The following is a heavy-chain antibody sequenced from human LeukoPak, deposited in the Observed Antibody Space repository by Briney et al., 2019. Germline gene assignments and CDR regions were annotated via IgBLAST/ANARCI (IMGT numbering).Heavy chain of an antibody. CDR2: INWNGGST. D-gene: IGHD3-10*01. Sequence: GGSLRLSCAASGFTFDDYGMSWVRQAPGKGLEWVSGINWNGGSTGYADSVKGRFTISRDNAKNSLYLQMNSLRAEDTALYYCARKASVLLWFGELFSGFDYWGQGTLVTVSS. V-gene: IGHV3-20*04. J-gene: IGHJ4*02. CDR1: GFTFDDYG. CDR3: ARKASVLLWFGELFSGFDY.